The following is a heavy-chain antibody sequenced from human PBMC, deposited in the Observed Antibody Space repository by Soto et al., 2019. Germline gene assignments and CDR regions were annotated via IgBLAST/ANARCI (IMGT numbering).Heavy chain of an antibody. J-gene: IGHJ5*02. Sequence: ASLKVSCKASGGTFSSYTISWVRQAPGQGLEWMGRIIPILGIANYAQKFQGRVTITADKSTITAYMELSSLRSEDTAVYYCARVIVATIPTIYWFDPWGQGTLVTVSS. CDR1: GGTFSSYT. D-gene: IGHD5-12*01. CDR3: ARVIVATIPTIYWFDP. V-gene: IGHV1-69*02. CDR2: IIPILGIA.